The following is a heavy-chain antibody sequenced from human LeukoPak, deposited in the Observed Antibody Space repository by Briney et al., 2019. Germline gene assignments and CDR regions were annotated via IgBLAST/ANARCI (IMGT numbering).Heavy chain of an antibody. CDR1: GYTFTNYG. CDR3: ARDVVGERTYNWFDP. Sequence: ASVKVSCKASGYTFTNYGISWVRQAPGQGLDWMGWISAYNGNKVYAQELQGRVTMTTDTSTSTAYMELRSLRSDDTAVYYCARDVVGERTYNWFDPWGQGTLVTVSS. CDR2: ISAYNGNK. D-gene: IGHD3-10*01. J-gene: IGHJ5*02. V-gene: IGHV1-18*01.